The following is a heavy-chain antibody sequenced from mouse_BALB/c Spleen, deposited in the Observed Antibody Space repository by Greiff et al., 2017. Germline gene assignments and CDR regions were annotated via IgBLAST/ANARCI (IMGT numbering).Heavy chain of an antibody. Sequence: EVQLQQSGTVLARPGASVKMSCKASGYSFTSYWMHWVKQRPGQGLEWIGAIYPGNSDTSYNQKFKGKAKLTAVTSASTAYMELSSLTNEDSAVYYCTKEIYYGNYLFAYWGQGTLVTVSA. CDR2: IYPGNSDT. CDR3: TKEIYYGNYLFAY. J-gene: IGHJ3*01. CDR1: GYSFTSYW. D-gene: IGHD2-1*01. V-gene: IGHV1-5*01.